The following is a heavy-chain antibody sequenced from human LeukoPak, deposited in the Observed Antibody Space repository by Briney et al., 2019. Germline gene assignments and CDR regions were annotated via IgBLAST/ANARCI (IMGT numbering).Heavy chain of an antibody. D-gene: IGHD6-19*01. CDR3: ARVVAVAGTKFDY. CDR2: INPNSGAT. Sequence: ASVKVSCKASGYTFTGFYMHWVRQAPGQGLEWMGWINPNSGATNYAQNFQGRVTMTRDTSISTAYMELSRLRSDDTAVYYCARVVAVAGTKFDYGGQGTLVTVSS. CDR1: GYTFTGFY. V-gene: IGHV1-2*02. J-gene: IGHJ4*02.